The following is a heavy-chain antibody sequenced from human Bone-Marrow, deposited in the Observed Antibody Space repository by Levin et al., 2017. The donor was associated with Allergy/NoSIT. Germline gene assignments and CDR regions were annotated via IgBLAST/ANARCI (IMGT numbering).Heavy chain of an antibody. CDR1: GASISSNSYY. CDR2: IYHSGDT. J-gene: IGHJ4*02. Sequence: SQTLSLTCTVSGASISSNSYYWGWIRQPPGKGLEWIASIYHSGDTYYSPSLKSRLTISVDTSKNQLSLTLRFVTASDTAVYYCARLRGDYWGQGALVTVSS. CDR3: ARLRGDY. V-gene: IGHV4-39*01.